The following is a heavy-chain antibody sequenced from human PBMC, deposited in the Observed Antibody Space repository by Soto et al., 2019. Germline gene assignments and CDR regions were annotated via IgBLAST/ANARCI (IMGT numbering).Heavy chain of an antibody. Sequence: QVQLQESGPGLVKPSQTLSLTCTVSGGSISSGGYYWSWIRQHPGKGLEWIGYIYYSGSTYYNPSHKSRVSISVDTSKNQFSLKLSSVTAADTAVYYCARVSDYYDSSAMGPFSFDYWGQGTLVTVSS. CDR3: ARVSDYYDSSAMGPFSFDY. CDR2: IYYSGST. V-gene: IGHV4-31*03. CDR1: GGSISSGGYY. D-gene: IGHD3-22*01. J-gene: IGHJ4*02.